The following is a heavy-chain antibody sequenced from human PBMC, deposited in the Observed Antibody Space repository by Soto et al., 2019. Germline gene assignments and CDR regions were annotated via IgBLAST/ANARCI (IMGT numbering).Heavy chain of an antibody. V-gene: IGHV3-74*01. CDR2: IHSDGSST. Sequence: EVQLLESGGGLVQPGESLRLSCAASGFTFSYYWMHWVRQAPGMGLVWVSRIHSDGSSTTYADSVKGRFTISRDNARNTLYLQINSLRAEDTAVYYCARGDRGSFDLWGQVTVVTVSS. J-gene: IGHJ3*01. CDR3: ARGDRGSFDL. D-gene: IGHD1-26*01. CDR1: GFTFSYYW.